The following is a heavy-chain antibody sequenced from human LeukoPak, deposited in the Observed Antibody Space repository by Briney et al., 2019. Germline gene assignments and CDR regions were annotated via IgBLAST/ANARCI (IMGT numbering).Heavy chain of an antibody. D-gene: IGHD4-17*01. CDR1: GFIFSSYN. CDR2: ISSSGSDYK. V-gene: IGHV3-21*01. Sequence: PGGSPRLSCAASGFIFSSYNMNWVRQAPGKGLEWVSSISSSGSDYKYYADSVKGRFTISRDNSKNTLYLQMNSLRAEDTAVYYCARDQSPDYGDYEPLGYWGQGTLVTVSS. CDR3: ARDQSPDYGDYEPLGY. J-gene: IGHJ4*02.